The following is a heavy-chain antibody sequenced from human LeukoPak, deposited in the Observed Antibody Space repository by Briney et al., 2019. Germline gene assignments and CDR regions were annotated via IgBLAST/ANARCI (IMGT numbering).Heavy chain of an antibody. J-gene: IGHJ4*02. CDR2: ISAYNGNA. D-gene: IGHD3-22*01. Sequence: ASVKVSCKASGGTFSSYAITWVRQAPGQGLEWMGRISAYNGNANYARNLQDRVTMTTDTSTSTAYMELRRLRPSDTAVYYCARGPRYAYDSSALVLDFWGQGTLVSVSS. CDR1: GGTFSSYA. CDR3: ARGPRYAYDSSALVLDF. V-gene: IGHV1-18*01.